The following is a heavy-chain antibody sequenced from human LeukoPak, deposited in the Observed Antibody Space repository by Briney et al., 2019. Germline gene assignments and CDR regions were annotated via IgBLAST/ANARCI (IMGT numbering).Heavy chain of an antibody. D-gene: IGHD3-22*01. CDR1: GFTFSSYS. CDR2: ISSSSSYI. V-gene: IGHV3-21*01. Sequence: PGGSLRLSCAASGFTFSSYSMNWVRQAPGKGLEWVSSISSSSSYIYYADSVKGRFTISRDNAKNSLYLQMNSLRAEDTAVYYCAKDMAWLIEDYYGMDVWGQGTTVTVSS. J-gene: IGHJ6*02. CDR3: AKDMAWLIEDYYGMDV.